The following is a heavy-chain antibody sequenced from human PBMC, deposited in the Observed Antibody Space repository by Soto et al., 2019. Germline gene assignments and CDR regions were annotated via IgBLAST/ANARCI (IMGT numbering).Heavy chain of an antibody. D-gene: IGHD3-10*01. Sequence: PSETLSLTCTVSGGSISSGGYYWSWIRQHPGKGLEWIGYIYYSGSTYYNPSLKSRVTISVDTSKNQFSLKLSSVTAADTAVYYCASSAYGSGSYYFDYWGQGTLVTVS. CDR3: ASSAYGSGSYYFDY. CDR2: IYYSGST. CDR1: GGSISSGGYY. J-gene: IGHJ4*02. V-gene: IGHV4-31*03.